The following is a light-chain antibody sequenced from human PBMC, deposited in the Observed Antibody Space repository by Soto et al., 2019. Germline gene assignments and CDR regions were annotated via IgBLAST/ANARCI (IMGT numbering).Light chain of an antibody. J-gene: IGKJ1*01. CDR1: QSVSSNN. CDR2: GAS. V-gene: IGKV3-20*01. Sequence: EIVLTQSPGTLSLSPGERATLSCRASQSVSSNNLVWYQQKPGQAPRLLIYGASYRAAGIPDRFSGSGSGTDFTLTISRLEPEDFELYYCQQYGSSPWTFGQGTKVEIK. CDR3: QQYGSSPWT.